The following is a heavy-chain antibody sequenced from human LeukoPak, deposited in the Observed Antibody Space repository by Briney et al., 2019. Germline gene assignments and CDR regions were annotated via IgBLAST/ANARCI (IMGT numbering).Heavy chain of an antibody. CDR1: GFTFSSYS. CDR2: ISSSSSYI. V-gene: IGHV3-21*04. J-gene: IGHJ5*02. D-gene: IGHD4-17*01. CDR3: ARDHAPVTNIMAWFDP. Sequence: GGSLRLSCAASGFTFSSYSMNWVRQAPGKGLEWVSSISSSSSYIYYADSVKGRFTISRDNAKNSLYLQMNSLRAEDTALYYCARDHAPVTNIMAWFDPWGQGTLVTVSS.